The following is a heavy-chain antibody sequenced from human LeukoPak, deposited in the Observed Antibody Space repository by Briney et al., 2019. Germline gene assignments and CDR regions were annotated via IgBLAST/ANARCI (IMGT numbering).Heavy chain of an antibody. V-gene: IGHV3-23*01. J-gene: IGHJ4*02. CDR3: ARAYCSGGSCCYFDY. D-gene: IGHD2-15*01. CDR2: ISGSGAYK. Sequence: GGSLRLSCAASGFTLRSYGMSWVRQAPGKGLEWVSTISGSGAYKYYADSVKGRFTISRDNSKNTLYLQMNSLRAEDTAVYFCARAYCSGGSCCYFDYWGQGTLVTVSS. CDR1: GFTLRSYG.